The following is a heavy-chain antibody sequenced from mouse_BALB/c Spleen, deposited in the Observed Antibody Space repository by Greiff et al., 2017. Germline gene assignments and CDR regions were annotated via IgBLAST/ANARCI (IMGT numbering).Heavy chain of an antibody. CDR3: ARGYDYDDWYFDV. J-gene: IGHJ1*01. CDR1: GYSFTSYW. D-gene: IGHD2-4*01. V-gene: IGHV1-61*01. CDR2: IHPSDSET. Sequence: VKLMESGAELVRPGASVKLSCKASGYSFTSYWMNWVKQRPGQGLEWIGMIHPSDSETRLNQKFKDKATLTVDKSSSSAYMQLSSPTSEDSAVYYCARGYDYDDWYFDVWGAGTTVTVSS.